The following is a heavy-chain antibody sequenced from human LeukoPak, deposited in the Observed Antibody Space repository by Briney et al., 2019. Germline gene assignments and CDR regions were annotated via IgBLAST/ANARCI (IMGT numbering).Heavy chain of an antibody. J-gene: IGHJ4*02. CDR3: TRSQGNWLSDY. D-gene: IGHD3-22*01. CDR1: GFTFSDYY. Sequence: GGSLRLSCAASGFTFSDYYMRWIRQAPGKGLEWISYISSSGGTTHYADSVKGRFTISRDNAKNSLYLQMNSLRAEDTAVYYCTRSQGNWLSDYWGQGTLVTVSS. CDR2: ISSSGGTT. V-gene: IGHV3-11*01.